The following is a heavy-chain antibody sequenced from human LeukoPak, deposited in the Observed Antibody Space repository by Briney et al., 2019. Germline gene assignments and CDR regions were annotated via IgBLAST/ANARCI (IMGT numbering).Heavy chain of an antibody. CDR3: ARGTYYYDSNGYYSGGLGY. CDR2: ISNDGSDK. CDR1: GLTFSNYA. J-gene: IGHJ4*02. D-gene: IGHD3-22*01. Sequence: GGSLRLSCAASGLTFSNYAMHWVRQAPGKGLECVAVISNDGSDKYYADSVKCRFTISRANSENTVYLQMNSLRAEDTAVYYCARGTYYYDSNGYYSGGLGYWGQGTLVTVSS. V-gene: IGHV3-30*04.